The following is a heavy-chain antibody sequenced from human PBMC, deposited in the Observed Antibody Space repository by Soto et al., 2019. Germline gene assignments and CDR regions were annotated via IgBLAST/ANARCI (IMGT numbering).Heavy chain of an antibody. CDR1: GYTFTSYG. D-gene: IGHD1-1*01. V-gene: IGHV1-18*01. CDR2: ISAHNGNT. J-gene: IGHJ4*02. CDR3: ARGRYGDY. Sequence: QVHLVQSGAEVKKPGASVKVSCKASGYTFTSYGITWVRQAPGQGLEWMGWISAHNGNTDYTQKLQSRVIVTRDTSTSTAYMELGSVRSEGAAVYYCARGRYGDYWGQGAMVTVSS.